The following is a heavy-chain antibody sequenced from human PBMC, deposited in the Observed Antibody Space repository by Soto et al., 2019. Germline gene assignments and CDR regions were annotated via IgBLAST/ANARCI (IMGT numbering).Heavy chain of an antibody. J-gene: IGHJ3*02. CDR1: GFTFSSYW. V-gene: IGHV3-7*01. Sequence: GGSLRLSCAASGFTFSSYWMSWVRQAPGKGLEWVANIKQDGSEKYYVDSVKGRFTISRDNAKNSLYLQMNSLRAEDTDVYYCAREGFCRAGDAFDIWGQGTMVTVSS. D-gene: IGHD6-19*01. CDR3: AREGFCRAGDAFDI. CDR2: IKQDGSEK.